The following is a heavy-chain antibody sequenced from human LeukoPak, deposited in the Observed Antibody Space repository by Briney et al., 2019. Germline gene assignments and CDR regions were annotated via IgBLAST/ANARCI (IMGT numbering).Heavy chain of an antibody. CDR2: INPNSGGT. CDR1: GYTFTGYY. D-gene: IGHD3-22*01. J-gene: IGHJ4*02. Sequence: ASVKVSCKASGYTFTGYYMHWVRQAPGQGLEWMGWINPNSGGTNYAQKFQGRVTMTRDTSISTAYMELSRLRSDDTAVYYCARDSLYYYDSSGYYPSTPDYWGQGTLVTVSS. V-gene: IGHV1-2*02. CDR3: ARDSLYYYDSSGYYPSTPDY.